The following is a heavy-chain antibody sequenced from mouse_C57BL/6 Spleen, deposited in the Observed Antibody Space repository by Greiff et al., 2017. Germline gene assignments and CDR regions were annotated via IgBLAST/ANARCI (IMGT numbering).Heavy chain of an antibody. CDR3: ARFGNYDAMDY. Sequence: QVQLQQPGAELVRPGSSVKLSCKASGYTFTSYWMDWVKQRPGQGLEWIGNIYPSDSETHYNQKFKDKATLTVDKSSSTAYMQLISLTSEDSAVYYCARFGNYDAMDYWGQGTSVTVSS. J-gene: IGHJ4*01. CDR1: GYTFTSYW. CDR2: IYPSDSET. D-gene: IGHD2-1*01. V-gene: IGHV1-61*01.